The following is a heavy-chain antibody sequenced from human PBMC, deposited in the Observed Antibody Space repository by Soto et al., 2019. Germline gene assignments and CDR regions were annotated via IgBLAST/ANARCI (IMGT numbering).Heavy chain of an antibody. V-gene: IGHV4-59*01. CDR3: ARAPRFLAGGGMDV. CDR2: IYYSGST. D-gene: IGHD3-3*01. Sequence: PSETLSVTCTVSGGSISSYYWSWIRQPPGKGLEWIGYIYYSGSTNYNPSLKSRVTISVDTSKNQFSLKLSSVTAADTAVYYCARAPRFLAGGGMDVWGQGTTVTVSS. J-gene: IGHJ6*02. CDR1: GGSISSYY.